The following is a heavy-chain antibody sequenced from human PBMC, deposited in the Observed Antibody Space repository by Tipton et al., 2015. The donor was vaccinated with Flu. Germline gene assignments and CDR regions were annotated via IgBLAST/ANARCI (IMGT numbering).Heavy chain of an antibody. Sequence: LRLSCTVSGGSISSYYWSWIRQPPGKGLEWIGYIYYSGSTNYNPSLKSRVTISVDTSKNQFSLKLSSVTAADTAVYYCARVRGYCSSTSCYDPSYYYYMDVWGKGTTVTVSS. J-gene: IGHJ6*03. D-gene: IGHD2-2*01. CDR3: ARVRGYCSSTSCYDPSYYYYMDV. V-gene: IGHV4-59*01. CDR2: IYYSGST. CDR1: GGSISSYY.